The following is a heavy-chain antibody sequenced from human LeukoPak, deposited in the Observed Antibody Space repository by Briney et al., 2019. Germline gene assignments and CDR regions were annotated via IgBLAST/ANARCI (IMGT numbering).Heavy chain of an antibody. CDR3: ARQGVGDYFYYYGMDV. CDR1: GYSFTSYW. V-gene: IGHV5-51*01. J-gene: IGHJ6*02. CDR2: IYPGDSDT. D-gene: IGHD4-17*01. Sequence: GESLQISCKGSGYSFTSYWIGWVRQMPGKGLEWMGIIYPGDSDTRYSPSFQGQVTISADKSISTAYLQWSSLKASDTAMYYCARQGVGDYFYYYGMDVWGQGTTVTVSS.